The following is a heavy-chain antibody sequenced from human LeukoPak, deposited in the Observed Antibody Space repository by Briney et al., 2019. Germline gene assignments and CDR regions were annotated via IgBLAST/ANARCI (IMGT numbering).Heavy chain of an antibody. V-gene: IGHV3-9*01. CDR1: GFTFDDYA. Sequence: GGSLRLSCAASGFTFDDYAMHWVRQAPGKGLEWVSGISWNSGSIGYADSVKGRFTISRDNAKNSLYLQMNSLRAEDTALYYCAKDMFAVGATDYFDYWGQGTLVTVSS. D-gene: IGHD1-26*01. CDR3: AKDMFAVGATDYFDY. CDR2: ISWNSGSI. J-gene: IGHJ4*02.